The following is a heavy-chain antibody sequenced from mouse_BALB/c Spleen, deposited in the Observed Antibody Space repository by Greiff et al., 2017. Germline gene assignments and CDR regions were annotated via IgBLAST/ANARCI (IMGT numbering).Heavy chain of an antibody. V-gene: IGHV2-9*02. CDR1: GFSLTSYG. CDR2: IWAGGST. Sequence: VKVVESGPGLVAPSQSLSITCTVSGFSLTSYGVHWVRQPPGKGLEWLGVIWAGGSTNYNSALMSRLSISKDNSKSQVFLKMNSLQTDDTAMYYCARDRGYDAWFAYWGQGTLVTVSA. CDR3: ARDRGYDAWFAY. D-gene: IGHD2-2*01. J-gene: IGHJ3*01.